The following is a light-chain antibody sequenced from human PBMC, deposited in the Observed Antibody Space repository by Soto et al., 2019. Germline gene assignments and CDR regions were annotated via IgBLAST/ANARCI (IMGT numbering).Light chain of an antibody. J-gene: IGLJ1*01. CDR1: GGDIGAYNY. Sequence: QSALTQPASVSGSLGQSITLSCTGSGGDIGAYNYVSWYQQHPGKAPKLIIYGVTHRPSGVSSRFSASKSAYTASLTISALQAEDEADYYCTSFTTTYFYVFGPGTKVTVL. CDR3: TSFTTTYFYV. CDR2: GVT. V-gene: IGLV2-14*01.